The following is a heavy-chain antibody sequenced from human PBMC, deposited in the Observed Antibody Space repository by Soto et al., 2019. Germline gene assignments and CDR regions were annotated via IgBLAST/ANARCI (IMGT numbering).Heavy chain of an antibody. J-gene: IGHJ6*02. Sequence: SETLSLTCTVSGDSISSNNYYWGWIRQPPGKGLEWIGEINHSGNPYYNPSLKSRVTISVDTSKNHLSLILSSVTAADTAVYYCARGGVKVGNYYYYYGMDVWGQGTKVTVSS. CDR1: GDSISSNNYY. D-gene: IGHD7-27*01. V-gene: IGHV4-39*02. CDR2: INHSGNP. CDR3: ARGGVKVGNYYYYYGMDV.